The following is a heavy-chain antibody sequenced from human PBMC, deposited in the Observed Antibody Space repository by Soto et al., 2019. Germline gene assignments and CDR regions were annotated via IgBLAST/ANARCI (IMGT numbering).Heavy chain of an antibody. Sequence: QTGGSLRLSCAASGFTFSSYGMHWVRQAPGKGLERVAVIWYDGSNKYYADSVKGRFTISRDNSKNTLYLQMNSLRAEDTAVYYCARDRRLYYDSSGYPHFDYWGQGTLVTVSS. CDR2: IWYDGSNK. J-gene: IGHJ4*02. D-gene: IGHD3-22*01. V-gene: IGHV3-33*01. CDR1: GFTFSSYG. CDR3: ARDRRLYYDSSGYPHFDY.